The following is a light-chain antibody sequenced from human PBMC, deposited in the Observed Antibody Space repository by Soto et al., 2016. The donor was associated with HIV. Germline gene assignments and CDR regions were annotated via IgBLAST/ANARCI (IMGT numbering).Light chain of an antibody. CDR1: QGIKNE. CDR3: LQDYDPPYT. Sequence: AIQMTQSPSSLSASLGDRVTITCRASQGIKNELGWYQQKPGKAPKLLIYATSSLGGGVPSRFSGSGSGTDFTLTISSLQPEDSASYFXLQDYDPPYTFGLGTKLEIK. V-gene: IGKV1-6*01. CDR2: ATS. J-gene: IGKJ2*01.